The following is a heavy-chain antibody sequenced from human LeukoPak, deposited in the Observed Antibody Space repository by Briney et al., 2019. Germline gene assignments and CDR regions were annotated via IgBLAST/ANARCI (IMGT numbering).Heavy chain of an antibody. V-gene: IGHV3-53*01. Sequence: GGSLRLSCAASGITVSNTYMNWVRQAPGKGLEWVSVMYSGGSTSYADSVKGRFTISRDNSKNTLYLQMNSLRGEDTAVYYCARRGDGYNSIHGFDIWGQGTKVTVSS. CDR1: GITVSNTY. D-gene: IGHD5-24*01. J-gene: IGHJ3*02. CDR2: MYSGGST. CDR3: ARRGDGYNSIHGFDI.